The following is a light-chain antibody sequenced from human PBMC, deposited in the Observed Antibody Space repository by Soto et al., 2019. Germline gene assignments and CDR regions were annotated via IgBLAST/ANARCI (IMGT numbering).Light chain of an antibody. Sequence: QSALTQPASVSGSPGQSITISCTGTSSDVGGYNYVSWYQPHPGKAPKFMIYDVSNRPSGVSNRFSGSKSGNTASLTISGLQAEDEADYYCSSYTTSNTRQIVFGTGTKVTVL. J-gene: IGLJ1*01. CDR2: DVS. CDR3: SSYTTSNTRQIV. V-gene: IGLV2-14*03. CDR1: SSDVGGYNY.